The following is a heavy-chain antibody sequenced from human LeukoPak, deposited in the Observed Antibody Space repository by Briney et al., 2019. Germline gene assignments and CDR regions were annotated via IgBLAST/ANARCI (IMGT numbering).Heavy chain of an antibody. J-gene: IGHJ4*02. V-gene: IGHV3-23*01. D-gene: IGHD3-9*01. CDR3: ARDRGTYDILTGSPFDY. CDR1: GFTFSSYA. CDR2: ISGSGGST. Sequence: GGSLRLSCAASGFTFSSYAMSWVRQAPGKGLEWVSAISGSGGSTYYADSVKGRFTISRDNSKNTLYLQMNSLRAEDTAVYYCARDRGTYDILTGSPFDYWGQGTLVTVSS.